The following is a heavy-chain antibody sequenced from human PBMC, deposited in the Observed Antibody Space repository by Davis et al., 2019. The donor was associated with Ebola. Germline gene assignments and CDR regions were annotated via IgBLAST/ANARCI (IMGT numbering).Heavy chain of an antibody. J-gene: IGHJ5*02. CDR2: ISAYNGNT. V-gene: IGHV1-18*01. CDR3: ARAGSYNWFDP. D-gene: IGHD1-26*01. Sequence: ASVKVSCKASGYTFTSYGISWVRQAPGQGLEWMGWISAYNGNTNYAQKLQGRVTMTTDTSTSTVYMELSSLRSEDTAVYYCARAGSYNWFDPWGQGTLVTVSS. CDR1: GYTFTSYG.